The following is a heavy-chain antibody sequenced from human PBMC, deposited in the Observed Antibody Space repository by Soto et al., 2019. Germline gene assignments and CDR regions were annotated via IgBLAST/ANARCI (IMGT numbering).Heavy chain of an antibody. J-gene: IGHJ4*02. D-gene: IGHD2-2*01. CDR2: INPSGGST. Sequence: QVLLVQSGAEVTRPGASLKVSCKASGYNFISHYIHWVRQAPGQGLEWMGFINPSGGSTTHALNFQGRLSMTRDTSTSTVYMELSGLRSEDAAVYYCARDYLSSKSSLSYFDYWGQGTLVTVSS. CDR3: ARDYLSSKSSLSYFDY. CDR1: GYNFISHY. V-gene: IGHV1-46*01.